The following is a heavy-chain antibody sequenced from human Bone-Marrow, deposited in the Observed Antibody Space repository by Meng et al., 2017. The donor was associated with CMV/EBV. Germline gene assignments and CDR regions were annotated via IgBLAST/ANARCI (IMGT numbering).Heavy chain of an antibody. D-gene: IGHD5-18*01. Sequence: ASVKVSCKASGYTFTSYHITWVRQAPGQGLEWMGWISAYNGDTNYARKFQGRVTMTTDTSTSIAYMELRSLGSDDTAVFYCARDPKTVRRGNSSGFDYWGQGTLVTVSS. CDR3: ARDPKTVRRGNSSGFDY. CDR1: GYTFTSYH. CDR2: ISAYNGDT. J-gene: IGHJ4*02. V-gene: IGHV1-18*01.